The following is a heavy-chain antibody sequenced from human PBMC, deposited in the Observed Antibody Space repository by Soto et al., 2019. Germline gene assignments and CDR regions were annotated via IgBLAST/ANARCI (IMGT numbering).Heavy chain of an antibody. D-gene: IGHD3-9*01. CDR3: ARGVGSSPPRY. V-gene: IGHV4-59*02. CDR2: IYDSGSP. J-gene: IGHJ4*02. CDR1: GGSVSVYY. Sequence: PSETLSLTCTISGGSVSVYYWSWIRQSPGQELEWIGYIYDSGSPYYNPSLKTRVTISADTSKNQISLTLTSATAADTAVYYCARGVGSSPPRYWGRGTLFTVS.